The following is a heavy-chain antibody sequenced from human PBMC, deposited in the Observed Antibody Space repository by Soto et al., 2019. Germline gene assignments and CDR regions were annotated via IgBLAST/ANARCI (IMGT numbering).Heavy chain of an antibody. CDR1: GYSLSHPRMG. V-gene: IGHV2-26*01. J-gene: IGHJ6*02. CDR3: ARVLYYGMEV. CDR2: ISAHDEK. Sequence: QVTLKESGPVLVKPTETLTLTCTVSGYSLSHPRMGVSWIRQPPGKALEWLAHISAHDEKSYSTSLMTRLTISLATSKRQVVLTMTNMDHVDTNTNYSARVLYYGMEVWGQGNTVTVSS.